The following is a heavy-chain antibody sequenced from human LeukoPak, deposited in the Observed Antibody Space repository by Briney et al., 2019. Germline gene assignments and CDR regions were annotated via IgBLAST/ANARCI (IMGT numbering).Heavy chain of an antibody. CDR3: ARGLNNRKSGRRFDVFEI. CDR2: IYSSGST. D-gene: IGHD1-14*01. Sequence: SETLSLTCTVSGGSISNSRYYWGWIRQPPGKGLECIGTIYSSGSTYYNPSLKSRVTISVDTSKNQFSLRLSSVTAADTAVYYCARGLNNRKSGRRFDVFEIWGQGTMVTVSS. CDR1: GGSISNSRYY. J-gene: IGHJ3*02. V-gene: IGHV4-39*07.